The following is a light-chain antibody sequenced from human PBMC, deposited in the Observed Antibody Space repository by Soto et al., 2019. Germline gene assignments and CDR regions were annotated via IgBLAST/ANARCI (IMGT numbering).Light chain of an antibody. CDR3: QQYHSTPLT. Sequence: DIVMTQCPDSLAVSLGERATINCKSSQSVLYTSNNKNYLAWYQQKPGQPPKLLIYWASTRESGVPDRFSGSGSGTDFTLTISSLQAEDVAVYSFQQYHSTPLTFGGGTKVEIK. J-gene: IGKJ4*01. CDR1: QSVLYTSNNKNY. CDR2: WAS. V-gene: IGKV4-1*01.